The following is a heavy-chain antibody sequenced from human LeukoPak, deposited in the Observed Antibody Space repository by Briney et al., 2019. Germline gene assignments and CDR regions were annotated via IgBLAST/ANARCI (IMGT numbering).Heavy chain of an antibody. CDR1: GGSINTPNYY. CDR2: IYYSGST. J-gene: IGHJ5*02. D-gene: IGHD2-15*01. CDR3: ARADFCSGGSCYRPYNWFDP. Sequence: KPSETLSLTCTVSGGSINTPNYYWGWIRQTPGKGLEWIGYIYYSGSTNYNPSLKSRVTISVDTSKNQFSLKLGSVTAADTAVYYCARADFCSGGSCYRPYNWFDPWGQGTLVTVSS. V-gene: IGHV4-61*05.